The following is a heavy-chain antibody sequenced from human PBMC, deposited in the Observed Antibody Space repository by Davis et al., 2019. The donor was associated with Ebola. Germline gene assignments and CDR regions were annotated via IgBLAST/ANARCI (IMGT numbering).Heavy chain of an antibody. CDR3: ARAASDYSNYRRYYYYMDV. V-gene: IGHV4-59*08. Sequence: PSETLSLTCSVSGGSISSYYWTWIRQPPGKGLEWIGNIYYSGRTNYNPSLKSRVTISVDTSKNQFSLKLSSVTAADTAVYYCARAASDYSNYRRYYYYMDVWGKGTTVTVSS. CDR2: IYYSGRT. J-gene: IGHJ6*03. CDR1: GGSISSYY. D-gene: IGHD4-11*01.